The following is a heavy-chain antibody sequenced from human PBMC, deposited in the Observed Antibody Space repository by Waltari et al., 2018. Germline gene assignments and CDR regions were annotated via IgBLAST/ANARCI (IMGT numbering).Heavy chain of an antibody. CDR2: INHSGST. V-gene: IGHV4-34*01. D-gene: IGHD4-17*01. J-gene: IGHJ5*02. Sequence: QVQLQPWGAGLLKPSETLSLTCAVYVASFSVYYWSWIRQPPGKGLEWIGEINHSGSTNYNPSLKSRVTISVDTSKNQFSLKLSSVTAADTAVYYCARRYYGGNPTWFDPWGQGTLVTVSS. CDR3: ARRYYGGNPTWFDP. CDR1: VASFSVYY.